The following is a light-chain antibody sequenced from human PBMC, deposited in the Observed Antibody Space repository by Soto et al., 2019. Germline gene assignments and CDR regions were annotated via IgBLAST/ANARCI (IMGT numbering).Light chain of an antibody. CDR1: SSDVGGYNY. V-gene: IGLV2-8*01. Sequence: QSALTQPPSASGSPGQSVTISCTGTSSDVGGYNYVSWYQQHPGKAPKLMIYEVSKWPSGVPDRFSGSKSGNTASLTVSGLQAEDEADYYCSSYAGSNNYVFGPGTKLTVL. CDR2: EVS. J-gene: IGLJ1*01. CDR3: SSYAGSNNYV.